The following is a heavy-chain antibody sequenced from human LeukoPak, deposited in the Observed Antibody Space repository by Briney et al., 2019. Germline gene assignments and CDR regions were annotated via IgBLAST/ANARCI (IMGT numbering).Heavy chain of an antibody. J-gene: IGHJ4*02. CDR3: ARGRYTFDY. CDR2: IYYSGST. Sequence: SETLSLTCTVSGGSISGYYWTWIRQPPGEGLEYIGYIYYSGSTNHNPSLKCRVTISVDTSKSQFSLKLSSVTAADTAVYYCARGRYTFDYWGQGTLVTVSS. V-gene: IGHV4-59*01. CDR1: GGSISGYY. D-gene: IGHD1-1*01.